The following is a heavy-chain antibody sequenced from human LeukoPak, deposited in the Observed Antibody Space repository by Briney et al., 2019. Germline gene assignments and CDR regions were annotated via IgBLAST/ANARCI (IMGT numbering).Heavy chain of an antibody. D-gene: IGHD5-12*01. Sequence: SVKVSCKVSGGTNYALSWVRQAPGQGLEWMGGIIPVLDVANSAQKFQGRVTFTADKSTNTAYMELSSLRSEDTAMYYCARDHSGYGDKHTFDYWGQGTLVTVSS. CDR3: ARDHSGYGDKHTFDY. V-gene: IGHV1-69*10. CDR1: GGTNYA. J-gene: IGHJ4*02. CDR2: IIPVLDVA.